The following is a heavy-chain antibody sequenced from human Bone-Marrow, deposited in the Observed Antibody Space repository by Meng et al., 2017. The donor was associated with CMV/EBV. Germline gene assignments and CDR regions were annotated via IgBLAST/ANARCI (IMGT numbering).Heavy chain of an antibody. D-gene: IGHD3-3*01. CDR3: ARDLGLYDFGSGFPMAGGFDM. J-gene: IGHJ3*02. Sequence: GSLRLSCTVSGGSITSPTYYWGWIRQPPGQGLEWIGTIYYSGKTYYNPSLESRVYMSVDTSKNQFSLKLRSVTAADTAVFYCARDLGLYDFGSGFPMAGGFDMWGQGTMVTVSS. CDR1: GGSITSPTYY. CDR2: IYYSGKT. V-gene: IGHV4-39*07.